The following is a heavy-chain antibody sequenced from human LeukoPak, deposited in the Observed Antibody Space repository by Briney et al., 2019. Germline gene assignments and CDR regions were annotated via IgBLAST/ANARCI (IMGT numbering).Heavy chain of an antibody. CDR1: GFTFSSYA. CDR3: AREGKVPAAGFDY. V-gene: IGHV3-30*04. J-gene: IGHJ4*02. Sequence: GGSPRLSCAASGFTFSSYAMHWVRQAPGKGLEWVAVISYDGSNKYYADSVKGRFTISRDNSKNTLYLQMNSLRAEDMAVYYCAREGKVPAAGFDYWGQGTLVTVSS. CDR2: ISYDGSNK. D-gene: IGHD2-2*01.